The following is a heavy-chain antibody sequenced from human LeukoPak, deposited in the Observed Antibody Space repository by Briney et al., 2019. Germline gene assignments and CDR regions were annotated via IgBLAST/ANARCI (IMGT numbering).Heavy chain of an antibody. CDR1: GGPITEYY. D-gene: IGHD6-19*01. V-gene: IGHV4-59*01. CDR2: IYHTGST. J-gene: IGHJ4*02. Sequence: SETLSFTCSVSGGPITEYYWSWIRQPPGKGLEWIGYIYHTGSTNYSPSLKSRVTMSVDASRNQFSLKLVSVTAADTAVYYCARDRGSTGYYYLDSWGQGILVTVSS. CDR3: ARDRGSTGYYYLDS.